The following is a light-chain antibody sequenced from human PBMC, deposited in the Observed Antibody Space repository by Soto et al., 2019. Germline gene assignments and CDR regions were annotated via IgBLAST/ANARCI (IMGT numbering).Light chain of an antibody. CDR2: GAS. J-gene: IGKJ1*01. CDR3: QQYKERPTWT. Sequence: EIVMTQSPATLYLSPGERATLSCRASQSVGSKVAWYQQKPGQAPRLLIYGASSRATGIPARVSGIGSGTDFTLTISSLQSHDVGVYYCQQYKERPTWTFCQGTKVDIK. V-gene: IGKV3-15*01. CDR1: QSVGSK.